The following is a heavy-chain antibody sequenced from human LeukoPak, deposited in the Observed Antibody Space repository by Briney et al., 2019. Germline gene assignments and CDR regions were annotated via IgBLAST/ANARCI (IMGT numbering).Heavy chain of an antibody. CDR1: GYTFTSYY. D-gene: IGHD5-18*01. Sequence: ASVKVSCKASGYTFTSYYMHWVRQAPGQGLEWMGIVNPSGGSTSYAQKFQGRVTMTRDMSTSTVYMELSSLRSEDTAVYYCARDEEVGPSSGYSYGTPSDYWGQGTLVTVSS. J-gene: IGHJ4*02. V-gene: IGHV1-46*01. CDR3: ARDEEVGPSSGYSYGTPSDY. CDR2: VNPSGGST.